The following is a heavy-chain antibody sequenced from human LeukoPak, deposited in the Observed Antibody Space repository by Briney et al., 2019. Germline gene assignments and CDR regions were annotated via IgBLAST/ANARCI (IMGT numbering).Heavy chain of an antibody. Sequence: ASVKVSCKASGYTLTSYAMNWVRQAPGQGLEWMGWINTNTGNPTYAQGFTGRFVFSLDTSVSTAYLQISSLKAEDTAVYYCARGGYGDYASWFDHWGQGTLVTVSS. V-gene: IGHV7-4-1*02. CDR1: GYTLTSYA. J-gene: IGHJ5*02. CDR3: ARGGYGDYASWFDH. D-gene: IGHD4-17*01. CDR2: INTNTGNP.